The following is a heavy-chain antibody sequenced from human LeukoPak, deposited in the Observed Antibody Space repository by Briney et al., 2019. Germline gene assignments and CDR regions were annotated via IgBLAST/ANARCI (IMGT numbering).Heavy chain of an antibody. J-gene: IGHJ6*02. CDR3: ARVYRNGMDV. CDR1: GGSFSGCY. Sequence: SETLSLTCAVYGGSFSGCYWSWIRQPPGKGLEWIGEINHSGSTNYNPSLKSRVTISVDTSKNQFSLKLSSVTAADTAVYYCARVYRNGMDVWGQGTTVTVSS. V-gene: IGHV4-34*01. CDR2: INHSGST. D-gene: IGHD5-12*01.